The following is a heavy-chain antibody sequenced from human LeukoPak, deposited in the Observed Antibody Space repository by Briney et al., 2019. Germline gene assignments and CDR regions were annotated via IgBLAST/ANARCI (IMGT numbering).Heavy chain of an antibody. Sequence: PGGSLRLSCAASGFTFSSYEMNWVRQAPGKGLEWASYISSSGSTIYYADSVKGRFTISRDNAKNSLYLQMNSLRAEDTAVYYCARVGGYAFDYWGQGTLVTVSS. V-gene: IGHV3-48*03. CDR3: ARVGGYAFDY. D-gene: IGHD5-12*01. J-gene: IGHJ4*02. CDR1: GFTFSSYE. CDR2: ISSSGSTI.